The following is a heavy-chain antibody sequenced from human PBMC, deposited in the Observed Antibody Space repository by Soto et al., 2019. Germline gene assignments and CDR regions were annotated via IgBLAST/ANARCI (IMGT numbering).Heavy chain of an antibody. CDR2: IYYTGGT. CDR1: GGSVRSGSYY. V-gene: IGHV4-61*01. Sequence: QVQLQESGPGLVRPSETLSLTCSVSGGSVRSGSYYWAWIRQPAGKALEWIGHIYYTGGTHYNPSLATRVTMFIDISIIQLSLRLKSATAADTAVYYCARVRGWFGSVASLLIFDFWGQGVLVIVSS. CDR3: ARVRGWFGSVASLLIFDF. D-gene: IGHD3-10*01. J-gene: IGHJ4*02.